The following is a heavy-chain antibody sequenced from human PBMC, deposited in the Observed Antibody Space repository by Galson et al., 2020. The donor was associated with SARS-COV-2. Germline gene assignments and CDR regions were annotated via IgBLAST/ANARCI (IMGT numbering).Heavy chain of an antibody. CDR2: IKSKTDGGTT. CDR3: TTLEGDYDSSGYYPYYFDY. V-gene: IGHV3-15*01. CDR1: GFTFSNAW. J-gene: IGHJ4*02. D-gene: IGHD3-22*01. Sequence: GESLKISCAASGFTFSNAWMSWVRQAPGKGLEWVGRIKSKTDGGTTDYAAPVKSRFTISRDDSKNTLYLQMNSLKTEDTAVYYCTTLEGDYDSSGYYPYYFDYWGQGTLVTVSS.